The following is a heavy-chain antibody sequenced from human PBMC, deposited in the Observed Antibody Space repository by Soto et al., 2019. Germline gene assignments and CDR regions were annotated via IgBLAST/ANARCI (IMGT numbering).Heavy chain of an antibody. D-gene: IGHD3-10*01. CDR1: GASISNPIYY. J-gene: IGHJ3*01. CDR3: ARRPPYNAGTPDL. V-gene: IGHV4-39*01. Sequence: PSETQSLPCTVSGASISNPIYYCVLIRQPPGKGLEWIGSISYSGSTYYNPPLKSRVTISVDTSKNEFSLRLTSVTATDTGGYYCARRPPYNAGTPDLWGHGTMVTVSS. CDR2: ISYSGST.